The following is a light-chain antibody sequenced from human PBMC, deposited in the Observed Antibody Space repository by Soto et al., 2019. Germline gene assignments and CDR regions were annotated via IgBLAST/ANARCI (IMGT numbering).Light chain of an antibody. Sequence: QSVLTQPASVSGSPGQSITISCTGTSSGVGGYNYVSWYQQHPGKAPKLMIYDVGNRPSGVSNRFSGSKSGNTASLTISGLQAEDEADYYCSSYTSSSTLYVFGTGTKVTVL. J-gene: IGLJ1*01. CDR1: SSGVGGYNY. CDR2: DVG. CDR3: SSYTSSSTLYV. V-gene: IGLV2-14*01.